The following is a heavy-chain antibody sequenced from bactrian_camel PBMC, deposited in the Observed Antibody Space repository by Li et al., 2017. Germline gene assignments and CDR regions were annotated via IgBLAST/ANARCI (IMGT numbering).Heavy chain of an antibody. CDR1: GFTYSSSS. Sequence: QLVESGGGSVQAGGSLRLSCVASGFTYSSSSMGWFRQVPGKEREGVAAIDTYQASYADSVKDRFTISRDNGKNTLYLQMNSLKPEDTAMYYCARGTWYRSLSSDTYKYWGQGTQVTVS. J-gene: IGHJ4*01. V-gene: IGHV3S28*01. CDR3: ARGTWYRSLSSDTYKY. D-gene: IGHD6*01. CDR2: IDTYQAS.